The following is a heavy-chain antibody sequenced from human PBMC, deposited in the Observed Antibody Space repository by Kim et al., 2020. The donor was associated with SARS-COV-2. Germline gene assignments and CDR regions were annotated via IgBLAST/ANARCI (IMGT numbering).Heavy chain of an antibody. CDR1: GFRVNGYA. CDR2: VSGAGINT. Sequence: GGSLRLSCAASGFRVNGYAMRWVRQVPGKGLEWVSSVSGAGINTYSADSVRGRFTVSRDNSKNTLHLQMSSLRAEDTAIYYCVKRQHGYYKAYDYWGQG. V-gene: IGHV3-23*01. J-gene: IGHJ4*02. D-gene: IGHD3-9*01. CDR3: VKRQHGYYKAYDY.